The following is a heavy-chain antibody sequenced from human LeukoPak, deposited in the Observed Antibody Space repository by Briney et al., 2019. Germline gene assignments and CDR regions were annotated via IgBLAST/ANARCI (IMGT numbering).Heavy chain of an antibody. D-gene: IGHD2/OR15-2a*01. J-gene: IGHJ3*02. CDR3: AKARSQRNFYDASDT. V-gene: IGHV3-23*01. CDR2: ISSTGGTT. CDR1: GFTFRVYD. Sequence: QPGGSLRLSCAASGFTFRVYDMTWVRQAPGKGLEWVAGISSTGGTTYYADSVRGRFTISRDNSRNTLYAQINSLRAEDTAVYYCAKARSQRNFYDASDTWGQGTTVTVSS.